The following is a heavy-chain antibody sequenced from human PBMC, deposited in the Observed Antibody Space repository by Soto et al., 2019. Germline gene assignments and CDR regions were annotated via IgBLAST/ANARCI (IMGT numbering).Heavy chain of an antibody. Sequence: QVQLVESGGGVVQPGRSLRLSCAASGFTFSSYGMHGVRQAPGKGLEWVAVISYDGSNKYYADSVKGRFTISRDNSKNTLYLQMNSLRAEDTAVYYCAKDRVEGYCSGGSCYSHFDYWGQGTLVTVSS. CDR3: AKDRVEGYCSGGSCYSHFDY. CDR1: GFTFSSYG. CDR2: ISYDGSNK. V-gene: IGHV3-30*18. D-gene: IGHD2-15*01. J-gene: IGHJ4*02.